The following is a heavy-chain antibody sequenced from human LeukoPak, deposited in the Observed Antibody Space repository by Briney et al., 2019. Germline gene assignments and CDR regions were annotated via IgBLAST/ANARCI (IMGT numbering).Heavy chain of an antibody. CDR2: ISSTGSII. CDR1: GFTFSSYS. Sequence: GGSLRLSCAASGFTFSSYSMNWVRQAPGKGLEWVSYISSTGSIIYYADSVKGRFTISRDNAKKSLYLQMNRMRAEDTAVYYCAGDDSSGYFFDQWGQGTLVTVSS. J-gene: IGHJ4*02. D-gene: IGHD3-22*01. CDR3: AGDDSSGYFFDQ. V-gene: IGHV3-48*01.